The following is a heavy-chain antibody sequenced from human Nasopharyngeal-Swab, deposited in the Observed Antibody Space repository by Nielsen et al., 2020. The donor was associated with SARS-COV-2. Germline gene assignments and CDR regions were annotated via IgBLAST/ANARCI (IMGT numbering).Heavy chain of an antibody. J-gene: IGHJ4*02. Sequence: SEILSLTCTVSGGSISSGGYYWSWIRQHPGKGLEWIGYIYKSGTTYYNPSLKSRVTISVDTSKNQFSLKLSSVTAADTAVYYCARVLLGALSFDFWGQGTLVTVSS. CDR3: ARVLLGALSFDF. V-gene: IGHV4-31*03. D-gene: IGHD1-26*01. CDR2: IYKSGTT. CDR1: GGSISSGGYY.